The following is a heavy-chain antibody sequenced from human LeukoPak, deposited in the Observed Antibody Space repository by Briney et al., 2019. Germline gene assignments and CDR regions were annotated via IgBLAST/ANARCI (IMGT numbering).Heavy chain of an antibody. CDR1: GYTLTDYY. Sequence: ASVKVSCKASGYTLTDYYMHWVRQAPGQGLEWMGWINPNGGGTNYAQNFQGRVTMTRDTSISTAYMELSSLRSDDTAVYYCARDTCNGGRCFNWFDPWGQGTLVTVSS. J-gene: IGHJ5*02. CDR3: ARDTCNGGRCFNWFDP. D-gene: IGHD2-15*01. V-gene: IGHV1-2*02. CDR2: INPNGGGT.